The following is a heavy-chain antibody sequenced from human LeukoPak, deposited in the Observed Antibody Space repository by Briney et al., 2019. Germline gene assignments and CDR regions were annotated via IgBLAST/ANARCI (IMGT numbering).Heavy chain of an antibody. V-gene: IGHV1-69*06. CDR3: ARSGYYYDSSGYYTTFDY. D-gene: IGHD3-22*01. CDR1: GGTFSSYA. CDR2: IIPIFGTA. Sequence: ASVKVSCKASGGTFSSYAISWVRQAPGQGLEWMGGIIPIFGTANYAQKFQGRVTITADKSTSTAYMELSSLRSEDTAVYYCARSGYYYDSSGYYTTFDYWGQGTLVTVSS. J-gene: IGHJ4*02.